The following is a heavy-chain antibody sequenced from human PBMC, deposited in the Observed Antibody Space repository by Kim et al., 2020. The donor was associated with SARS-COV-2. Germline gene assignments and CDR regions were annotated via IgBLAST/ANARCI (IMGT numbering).Heavy chain of an antibody. V-gene: IGHV3-7*01. CDR1: GFTFSSYA. J-gene: IGHJ3*01. Sequence: GGSLRLSCAASGFTFSSYAMTWVRQAPGKGLEWVSDISHDGNRKYYADSVKGRFTISRDNSKNSLYLQMNSLRAEDTAVYYCARDGYQDSRGRDSFDFWG. CDR3: ARDGYQDSRGRDSFDF. D-gene: IGHD3-22*01. CDR2: ISHDGNRK.